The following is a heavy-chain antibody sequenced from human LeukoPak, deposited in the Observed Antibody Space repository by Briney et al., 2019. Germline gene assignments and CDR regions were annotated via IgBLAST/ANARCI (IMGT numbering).Heavy chain of an antibody. CDR3: MRMTTGHDY. CDR2: INHSGYT. Sequence: PSETLSLTCAVSGVSFTDYYWSWVRHPPEKGLEWIGEINHSGYTNTSPSPKIRVPITMATSRSKFSFNLRPGTVAAPAITYYMRMTTGHDYWGQGTLVTVSS. D-gene: IGHD4-17*01. J-gene: IGHJ4*02. V-gene: IGHV4-34*01. CDR1: GVSFTDYY.